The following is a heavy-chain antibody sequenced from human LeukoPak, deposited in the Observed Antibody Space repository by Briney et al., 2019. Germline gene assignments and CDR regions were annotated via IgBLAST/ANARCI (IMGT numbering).Heavy chain of an antibody. D-gene: IGHD4-17*01. J-gene: IGHJ4*02. CDR3: ARDRPENYGDYNPGSVDFDY. Sequence: ASVKVSCKASGYTFTSYAMNWVRQAPGQGLEWMGWINTNTGNPTYAQGFTGRFVFSLDTSVSTAHLQISSLKAEDTAVYYCARDRPENYGDYNPGSVDFDYWGQGTLVTVSS. V-gene: IGHV7-4-1*02. CDR2: INTNTGNP. CDR1: GYTFTSYA.